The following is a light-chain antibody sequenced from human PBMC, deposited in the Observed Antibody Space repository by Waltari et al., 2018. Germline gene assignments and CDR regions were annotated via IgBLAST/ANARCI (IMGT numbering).Light chain of an antibody. Sequence: QSALTQPASVSGSPGQSLTISCTGTSSDVGGYNYVSWYQQHPGKAPKRMIYDVSKRPSGVSNRFSGSKSGNTASLTISGLQAEDEADYYCCSYAGSSSVVFGGGTKLTVL. CDR3: CSYAGSSSVV. V-gene: IGLV2-23*02. CDR2: DVS. J-gene: IGLJ2*01. CDR1: SSDVGGYNY.